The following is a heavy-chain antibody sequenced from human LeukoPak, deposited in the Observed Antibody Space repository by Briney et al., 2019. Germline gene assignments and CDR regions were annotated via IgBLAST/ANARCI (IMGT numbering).Heavy chain of an antibody. V-gene: IGHV4-34*01. CDR1: GGSFSGYY. D-gene: IGHD5-18*01. CDR3: ASTSDTAMGGFDY. CDR2: INHSGST. Sequence: SETLSLTCAVYGGSFSGYYWSWIRQPPGKGLEWIGEINHSGSTNYNPSLKSRVIISVDTSKNQFSLKLSSVTAADTAVYYCASTSDTAMGGFDYWGQGTLVTVSS. J-gene: IGHJ4*02.